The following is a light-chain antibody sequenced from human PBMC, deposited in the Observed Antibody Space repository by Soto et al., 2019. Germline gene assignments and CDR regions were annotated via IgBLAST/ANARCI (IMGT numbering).Light chain of an antibody. J-gene: IGLJ2*01. V-gene: IGLV2-14*01. CDR2: DVS. CDR1: TSDVGGYNY. Sequence: QSALTQPASVSGSPGQSITISCSGTTSDVGGYNYVSWYQQHPDKAPKLMIYDVSNRPSGVANRFSGSKSGNTASLTISGLQAEDEAEYYCSSYLSSTTPVVFGGGTKLTVL. CDR3: SSYLSSTTPVV.